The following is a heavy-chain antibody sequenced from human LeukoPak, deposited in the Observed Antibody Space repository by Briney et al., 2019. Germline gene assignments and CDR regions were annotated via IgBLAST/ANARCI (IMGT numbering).Heavy chain of an antibody. J-gene: IGHJ4*02. Sequence: SQTLSLTCAISGDTVSNKRSAWSWIRQSPSRGLEWLGRTCYRSKWYNDYAVSVKSRITINPDTSKNQFSLQLNSVSPEDTAVYYCARVNSWTEEPDTGFDYWGQGILVTVSS. V-gene: IGHV6-1*01. CDR3: ARVNSWTEEPDTGFDY. CDR1: GDTVSNKRSA. CDR2: TCYRSKWYN. D-gene: IGHD1-14*01.